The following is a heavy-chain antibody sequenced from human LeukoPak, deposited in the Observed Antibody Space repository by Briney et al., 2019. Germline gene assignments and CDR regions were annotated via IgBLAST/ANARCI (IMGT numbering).Heavy chain of an antibody. CDR3: ARVHSYGYYFDY. V-gene: IGHV4-59*01. CDR1: GGSISSYY. Sequence: SETLSLTCTVSGGSISSYYWSWIRQPPGKGLEWIGYIHYSGSTNYNPSLKSRVTISLVTSKNQFSLKLSSVTAADTAVYSCARVHSYGYYFDYWGQGTLVTVSS. CDR2: IHYSGST. D-gene: IGHD5-18*01. J-gene: IGHJ4*02.